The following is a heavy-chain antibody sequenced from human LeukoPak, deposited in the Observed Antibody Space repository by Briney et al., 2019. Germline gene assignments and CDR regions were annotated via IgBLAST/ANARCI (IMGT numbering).Heavy chain of an antibody. Sequence: GGSLRLSCAASGFTFSSYWTSWVRQAPRKGLEWGSVISYDGSNKYYADSVKGRFTISRDNSKNTLYLQMNSLRAEDTAVYYCGAIAVADPDFDYWGQGTLVTVSS. CDR1: GFTFSSYW. CDR2: ISYDGSNK. J-gene: IGHJ4*02. V-gene: IGHV3-30-3*01. D-gene: IGHD6-19*01. CDR3: GAIAVADPDFDY.